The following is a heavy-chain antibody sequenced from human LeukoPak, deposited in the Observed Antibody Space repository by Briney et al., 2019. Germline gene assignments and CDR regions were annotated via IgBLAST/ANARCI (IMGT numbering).Heavy chain of an antibody. CDR1: GYSFTRYW. CDR3: ARRSIAARAGYNWFDP. Sequence: GESLKISCKGSGYSFTRYWIGWLRQMPRKGLEWMGIIYPGDSDTRYSPSFQGQVPSSADKSISTAYLQWRSMKASDTAMYYCARRSIAARAGYNWFDPWGQGTLVTVSS. CDR2: IYPGDSDT. J-gene: IGHJ5*02. D-gene: IGHD6-6*01. V-gene: IGHV5-51*01.